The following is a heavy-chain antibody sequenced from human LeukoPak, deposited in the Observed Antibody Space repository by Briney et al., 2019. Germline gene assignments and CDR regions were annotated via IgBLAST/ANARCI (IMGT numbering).Heavy chain of an antibody. D-gene: IGHD6-19*01. J-gene: IGHJ4*02. CDR3: ARHVFPSSGWYYIDY. V-gene: IGHV4-39*01. CDR1: GGSISSSSYY. CDR2: IYYSGST. Sequence: PSETLSLTCTVSGGSISSSSYYWGWIRQPPGKGLEWIGSIYYSGSTYYNPSLKSRVTISVDTSKNQFSLKLSSVTAADTAVYYGARHVFPSSGWYYIDYWGQGTLVTVSS.